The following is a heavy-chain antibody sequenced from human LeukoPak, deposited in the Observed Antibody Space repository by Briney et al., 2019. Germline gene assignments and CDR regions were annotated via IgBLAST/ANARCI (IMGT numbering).Heavy chain of an antibody. CDR1: GFSLSNARMG. J-gene: IGHJ5*02. D-gene: IGHD4-17*01. Sequence: SGPVLVKTTETLTLTCTVSGFSLSNARMGVSWIRQPPVKALEWLAHIFSNDEKSYSTSLKSRLTISKDTSKSQVVPTMTNMDPVDTATYYCARTYYGDYGSYWFDPWGQGTLVTVSS. V-gene: IGHV2-26*01. CDR3: ARTYYGDYGSYWFDP. CDR2: IFSNDEK.